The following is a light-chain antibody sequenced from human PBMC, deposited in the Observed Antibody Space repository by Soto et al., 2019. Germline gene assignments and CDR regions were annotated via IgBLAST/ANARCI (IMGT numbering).Light chain of an antibody. V-gene: IGKV1-39*01. CDR3: QQSYSTPPWT. Sequence: DIQMTQSPSSLSASVGDRFTITCRASQTIISYLNWYQQKPGKAPKLLIYAASSLQSGVPSRFSGSGSGTDFTLTISSLQPEDFATYYCQQSYSTPPWTFGQGTKVEIK. CDR1: QTIISY. J-gene: IGKJ1*01. CDR2: AAS.